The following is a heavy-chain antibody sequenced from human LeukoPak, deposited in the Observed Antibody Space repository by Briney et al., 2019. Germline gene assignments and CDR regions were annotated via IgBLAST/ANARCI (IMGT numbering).Heavy chain of an antibody. V-gene: IGHV3-48*03. Sequence: GGSLRLSCAASGFTFKSYEMNWVRQAPGKGLEWVSYISSSGRTIYQADSVKGRFTISRDNVRNSLYLQMNSLRAEDTAVYYCAKSYYDSSGYRGDLEYWGQGTLVTVSS. CDR2: ISSSGRTI. CDR3: AKSYYDSSGYRGDLEY. J-gene: IGHJ4*02. D-gene: IGHD3-22*01. CDR1: GFTFKSYE.